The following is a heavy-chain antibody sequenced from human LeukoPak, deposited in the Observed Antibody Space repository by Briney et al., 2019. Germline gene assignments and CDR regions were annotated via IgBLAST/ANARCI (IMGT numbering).Heavy chain of an antibody. J-gene: IGHJ4*02. CDR1: GYSFATHW. Sequence: GESLKISCRGPGYSFATHWIAWVRQMPGKGLEYMGIIYPGDSDTRYSPSFQGQVTISADKSISTAYLQWSSLKASDSAMYYCVRLRCSGGSCSLSFDYWGQGTLVTVSS. CDR2: IYPGDSDT. CDR3: VRLRCSGGSCSLSFDY. V-gene: IGHV5-51*01. D-gene: IGHD2-15*01.